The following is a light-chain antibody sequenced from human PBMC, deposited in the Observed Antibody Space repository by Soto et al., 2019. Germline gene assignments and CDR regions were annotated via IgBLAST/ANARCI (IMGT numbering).Light chain of an antibody. V-gene: IGLV2-8*01. Sequence: QSVLTQPPSASVSPLQSVAISCTGTSSDVGGYNYVSWYQQHPGKAPKLMIYEVNKRPSGVPDRFSGSKSGNTASLTVSGLQAEDEADYYCSSYAGSSNVFGTGNKVTVL. CDR2: EVN. CDR1: SSDVGGYNY. J-gene: IGLJ1*01. CDR3: SSYAGSSNV.